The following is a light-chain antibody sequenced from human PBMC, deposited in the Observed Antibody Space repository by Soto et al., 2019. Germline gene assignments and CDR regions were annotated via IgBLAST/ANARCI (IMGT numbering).Light chain of an antibody. CDR1: QSVSNY. J-gene: IGKJ5*01. V-gene: IGKV3-11*01. CDR3: QQRNNWPS. CDR2: TAS. Sequence: EIVLTQSPATLSLSPGERATLSCRASQSVSNYLAWYQQKPGQAPRPLIYTASTRATGVPARFSGSGSGTEFTLTISSLEPEDFAVYYCQQRNNWPSFGQGTRLEIK.